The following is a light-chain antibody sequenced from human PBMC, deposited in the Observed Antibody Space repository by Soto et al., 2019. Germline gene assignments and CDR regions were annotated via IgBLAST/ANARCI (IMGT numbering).Light chain of an antibody. Sequence: EIVLTQSPGTLSLSPGERATLSCRASPSVSDSYLAWSQQKPGQAPRLLIYASIRAAGIPDRFGGSGSGTDFTLTISRLEPDDFAVYYCQHYGTSSLFGPGTTVDIK. V-gene: IGKV3-20*01. CDR3: QHYGTSSL. CDR2: AS. J-gene: IGKJ3*01. CDR1: PSVSDSY.